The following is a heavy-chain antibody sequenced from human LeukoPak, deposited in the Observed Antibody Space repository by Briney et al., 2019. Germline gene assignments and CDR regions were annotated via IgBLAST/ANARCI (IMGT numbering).Heavy chain of an antibody. D-gene: IGHD3-22*01. CDR2: INHSGST. J-gene: IGHJ5*02. CDR3: ARGASGYYRQDWFDP. V-gene: IGHV4-34*01. CDR1: GGSFSGYY. Sequence: SETLSLTCAVYGGSFSGYYWSWIRQPPGKGLEWIGEINHSGSTNYSPSLKSRVTISVDTSKNQFSLKLSSVTAADTAVYYCARGASGYYRQDWFDPWGQGTLVTVSS.